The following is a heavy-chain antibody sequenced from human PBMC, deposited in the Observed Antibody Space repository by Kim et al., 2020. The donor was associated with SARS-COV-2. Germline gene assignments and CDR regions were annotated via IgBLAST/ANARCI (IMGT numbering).Heavy chain of an antibody. CDR3: ARDLVNTIFGVVITVYGMD. Sequence: SVKVSCKASGGTFSSYAISWVRQAPGQGLEWMGRIIPILGIANYAQKFQDRVTITADKSTSTAYMELSSLRSEDTAVYYCARDLVNTIFGVVITVYGMD. V-gene: IGHV1-69*04. J-gene: IGHJ6*01. CDR2: IIPILGIA. D-gene: IGHD3-3*01. CDR1: GGTFSSYA.